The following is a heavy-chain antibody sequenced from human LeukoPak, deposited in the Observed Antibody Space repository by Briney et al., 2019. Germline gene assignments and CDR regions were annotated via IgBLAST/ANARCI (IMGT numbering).Heavy chain of an antibody. CDR2: ISGSGGTT. CDR3: ARAQYSSGD. J-gene: IGHJ4*02. V-gene: IGHV3-23*01. D-gene: IGHD6-19*01. CDR1: GFTFNNYA. Sequence: GGSLRLSCAASGFTFNNYAMTWVRQAPGKGLEWVSAISGSGGTTLYADSVKGRFTISRDNSKSTLYLQMNSLRAEDTAVYYCARAQYSSGDWGPGTLVTVSS.